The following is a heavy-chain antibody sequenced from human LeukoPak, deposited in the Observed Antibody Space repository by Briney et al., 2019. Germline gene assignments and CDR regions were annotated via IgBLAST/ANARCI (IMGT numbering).Heavy chain of an antibody. Sequence: GGSLRLSCAASGFTFSTYAMSWVRQAPGKGLEWVSAISDSGGTTYYADSVKGRFTISRDNSKNTLYLQMNSLRAEDTAVYYCAKDRHDSDYDGGCIFDYWGQGTLVTVSS. J-gene: IGHJ4*02. CDR2: ISDSGGTT. V-gene: IGHV3-23*01. D-gene: IGHD5-12*01. CDR1: GFTFSTYA. CDR3: AKDRHDSDYDGGCIFDY.